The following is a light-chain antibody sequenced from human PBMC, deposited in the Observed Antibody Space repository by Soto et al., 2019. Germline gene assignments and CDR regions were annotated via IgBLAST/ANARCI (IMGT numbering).Light chain of an antibody. CDR2: RNN. CDR3: ASWDDSLNGPV. Sequence: QSALTQPPLASVTPGQWVTISCSGSSSNIGNNYVFWYQQFPGMAPKLLIYRNNQRPSGVPDRFSGSKSGTSASLAIAGLRSEDESDYYCASWDDSLNGPVFGGGT. J-gene: IGLJ3*02. V-gene: IGLV1-47*01. CDR1: SSNIGNNY.